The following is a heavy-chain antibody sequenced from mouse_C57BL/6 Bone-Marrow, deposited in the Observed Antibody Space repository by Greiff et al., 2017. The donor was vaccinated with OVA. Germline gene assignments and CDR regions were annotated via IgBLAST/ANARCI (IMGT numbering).Heavy chain of an antibody. V-gene: IGHV1-81*01. Sequence: QVQLKQSGAELARPGASVKLSCKASGYTFTSYGISWVKQRTGQGLEWIGEIYPRSGNNYYNAKFKGKATLTADKSSSTAYMELRSLTSEDSAVYFCARDYYDYASWVAYWGQGTLVTVSA. CDR1: GYTFTSYG. CDR2: IYPRSGNN. CDR3: ARDYYDYASWVAY. D-gene: IGHD2-4*01. J-gene: IGHJ3*01.